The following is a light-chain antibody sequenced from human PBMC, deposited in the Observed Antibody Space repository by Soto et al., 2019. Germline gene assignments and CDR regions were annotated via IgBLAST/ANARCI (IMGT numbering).Light chain of an antibody. Sequence: EIVLTPSPATLSLSPCERATLSFRASQSVGSNLAWYQQKPGQAPRLLIYGASSRATGIPARFSGSVSGTEFTLTISSLQSEDFAVYYCQHYNNWPWTFGQGTKVDIK. V-gene: IGKV3-15*01. CDR2: GAS. CDR3: QHYNNWPWT. CDR1: QSVGSN. J-gene: IGKJ1*01.